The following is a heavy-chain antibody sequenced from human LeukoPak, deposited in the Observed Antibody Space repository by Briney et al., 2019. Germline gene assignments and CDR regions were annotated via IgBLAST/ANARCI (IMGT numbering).Heavy chain of an antibody. V-gene: IGHV3-9*01. D-gene: IGHD6-19*01. CDR3: AKDIGAVAASAEYFQH. Sequence: GRSLRLSCAASGFTFDDYAMHWVRQAPGKGLEWVSGISWNSGSIGYADSVKGRFTISRDNAKNSLYLQMNSLRAEDTALYYCAKDIGAVAASAEYFQHWGQGTLVTVSS. CDR1: GFTFDDYA. J-gene: IGHJ1*01. CDR2: ISWNSGSI.